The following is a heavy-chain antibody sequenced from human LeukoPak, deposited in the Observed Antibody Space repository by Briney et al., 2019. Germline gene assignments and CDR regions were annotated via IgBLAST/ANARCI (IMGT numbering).Heavy chain of an antibody. V-gene: IGHV3-30*04. CDR3: ARDVPSSSWYGIDY. CDR2: ISYDGSNK. Sequence: GGSLRLSCAASGFTFSSYAMSWVRQAPGKGLEWVAVISYDGSNKYYADSVKGRFTISRDNSKNTLYLQMNSLRAEDTAVYYCARDVPSSSWYGIDYWGQGTLVTVSS. CDR1: GFTFSSYA. J-gene: IGHJ4*02. D-gene: IGHD6-13*01.